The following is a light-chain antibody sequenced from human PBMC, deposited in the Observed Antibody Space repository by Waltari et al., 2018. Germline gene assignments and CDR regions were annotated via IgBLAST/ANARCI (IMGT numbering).Light chain of an antibody. CDR2: KAS. Sequence: DIQMTQSPSTLSASVGDRVIITCRASQSISKWLVWYQQKPGKAPNLLIYKASTLESGVPSRFSGSGSGTDFTLTISSLQPDDFATYYCQQYNSYSLLTFG. J-gene: IGKJ4*01. CDR3: QQYNSYSLLT. V-gene: IGKV1-5*03. CDR1: QSISKW.